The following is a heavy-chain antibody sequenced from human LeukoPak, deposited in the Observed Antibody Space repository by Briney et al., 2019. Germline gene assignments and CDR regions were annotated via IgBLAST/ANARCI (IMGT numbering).Heavy chain of an antibody. J-gene: IGHJ5*02. CDR1: GGSITSYS. V-gene: IGHV4-59*01. CDR3: ARGPSSDYDILTGFSFSDNWFDP. D-gene: IGHD3-9*01. Sequence: SETLSLTCTVSGGSITSYSWNWLRQAPGKRLEWIGYIYDTGSADYSPSLKSRASMSVDTSRNQFSLKLRSVTAADTAVYYCARGPSSDYDILTGFSFSDNWFDPWGQGTLVTVSS. CDR2: IYDTGSA.